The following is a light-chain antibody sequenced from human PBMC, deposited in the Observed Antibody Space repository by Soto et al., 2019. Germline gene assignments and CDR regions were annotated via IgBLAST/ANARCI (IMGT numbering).Light chain of an antibody. CDR2: TAS. V-gene: IGKV1-39*01. CDR1: QSIDSY. Sequence: DIQMTQSPSSLSASVGDRVTITCRASQSIDSYLNWYQQKPGKAPNLLIYTASTLHSGVPSRFSGSGSGTDFTLTISSLQPEDFATYYCQQSFNTPLTFGQGTRLEIK. J-gene: IGKJ5*01. CDR3: QQSFNTPLT.